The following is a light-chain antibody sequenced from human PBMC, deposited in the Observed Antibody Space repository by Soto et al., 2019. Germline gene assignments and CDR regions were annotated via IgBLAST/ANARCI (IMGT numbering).Light chain of an antibody. CDR1: QGIGSY. CDR3: QQLNNYPLT. V-gene: IGKV1-9*01. J-gene: IGKJ4*01. CDR2: AAS. Sequence: IQLTLSPSFLSASLGDRVTITCRSSQGIGSYLALYHQKPGKAPRLLIYAASTLQSGVPSRFSGSGSDTEFTLTISSLQPEDFATYYCQQLNNYPLTFGGGTRWIS.